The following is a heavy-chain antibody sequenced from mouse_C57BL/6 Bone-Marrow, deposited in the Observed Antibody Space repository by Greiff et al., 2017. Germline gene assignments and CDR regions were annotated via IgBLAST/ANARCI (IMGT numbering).Heavy chain of an antibody. CDR3: ARNSEGATDWYFDV. CDR1: GYTFPSYW. CDR2: IHPNSGST. Sequence: QLQQPGAELVKPGASVKLSCKASGYTFPSYWMHWVKQRPGQGLEWIGMIHPNSGSTNYNEKFKSKATLTVDKSSSTAYMQLSSLTSEASAVYDCARNSEGATDWYFDVWGTGTTVTVSS. J-gene: IGHJ1*03. V-gene: IGHV1-64*01. D-gene: IGHD6-1*01.